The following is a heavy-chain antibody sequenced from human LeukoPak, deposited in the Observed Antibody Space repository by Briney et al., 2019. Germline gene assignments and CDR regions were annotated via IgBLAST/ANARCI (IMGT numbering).Heavy chain of an antibody. Sequence: ASVKVSCKASGYTFTGYYMHWVRQAPAQGLEGMGWINPNSGGTNYAQEFQGRVTMTRDTSISTAYMELSRLRSDDTAVYYCARDISSGWYWGKNYWGQGTLVTVSS. CDR3: ARDISSGWYWGKNY. D-gene: IGHD6-19*01. V-gene: IGHV1-2*02. J-gene: IGHJ4*02. CDR2: INPNSGGT. CDR1: GYTFTGYY.